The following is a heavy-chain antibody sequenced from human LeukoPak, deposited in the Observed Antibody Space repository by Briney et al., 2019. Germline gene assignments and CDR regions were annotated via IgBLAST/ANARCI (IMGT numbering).Heavy chain of an antibody. CDR3: ARESKSYDGSGYYHDS. V-gene: IGHV4-4*07. CDR2: IYASGGT. D-gene: IGHD3-22*01. CDR1: GGSISSYY. Sequence: SETLSLTCSVSGGSISSYYWSWIRQPAGKGLEWIGRIYASGGTDYNPSLKSRVIMSVDTSKNQFSLKLWSVTAADTAVYYCARESKSYDGSGYYHDSWGQGTLVTVSS. J-gene: IGHJ4*02.